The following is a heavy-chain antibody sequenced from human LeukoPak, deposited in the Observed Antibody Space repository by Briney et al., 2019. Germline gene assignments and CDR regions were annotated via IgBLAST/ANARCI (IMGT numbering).Heavy chain of an antibody. J-gene: IGHJ3*02. V-gene: IGHV1-8*01. D-gene: IGHD5-24*01. CDR2: MNPNSGNT. CDR1: GYTFTSYD. Sequence: ASVKVSCKASGYTFTSYDINWVRQATGQGLEWMGWMNPNSGNTGYAQKFQGRVTMTRDTSTSTVYMELSSLRSEDTAVYYCAREMATTRELDAFDIWGQGTMVTVSS. CDR3: AREMATTRELDAFDI.